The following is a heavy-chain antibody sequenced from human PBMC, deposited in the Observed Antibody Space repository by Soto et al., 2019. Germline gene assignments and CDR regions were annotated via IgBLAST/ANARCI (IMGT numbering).Heavy chain of an antibody. Sequence: ASVKVSCKASGYTFTGYYMHWVRQAPGQGLEWMGWINPNSGGTNYAQKFQGRFTISRDNARNSLYLQMSSLGVEDTAVYYCARDKEVGPTLFDSWGQGTLVTVSS. D-gene: IGHD1-26*01. CDR2: INPNSGGT. CDR3: ARDKEVGPTLFDS. V-gene: IGHV1-2*02. CDR1: GYTFTGYY. J-gene: IGHJ4*02.